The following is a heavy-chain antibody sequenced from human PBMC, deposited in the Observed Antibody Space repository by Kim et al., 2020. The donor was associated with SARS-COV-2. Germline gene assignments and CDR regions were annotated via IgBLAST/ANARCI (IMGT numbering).Heavy chain of an antibody. V-gene: IGHV4-39*01. CDR1: GGSISSSSYY. CDR2: IYYSGST. CDR3: ARQSYYYGMDV. Sequence: SETLSLTCTVSGGSISSSSYYWGWIRQPPGKGLEWIGSIYYSGSTYYNPSLKSRVTISVDTSKNQFSLKLSSVTAADTAVYYCARQSYYYGMDVWGQGTTVTVSS. J-gene: IGHJ6*02.